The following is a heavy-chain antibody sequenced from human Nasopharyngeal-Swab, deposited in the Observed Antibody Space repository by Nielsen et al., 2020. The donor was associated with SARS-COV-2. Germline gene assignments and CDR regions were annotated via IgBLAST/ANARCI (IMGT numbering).Heavy chain of an antibody. J-gene: IGHJ6*02. Sequence: SLKISCAASGFTFDDYAMHWVRQAPGKGLEWVSGISWNSGSIGYADSVKGRFTISRDNSKNTLYLQMNSLRAEDTAVYYCARDKIAVAENVYYYYYGMDVWGQGTTVTVSS. D-gene: IGHD6-19*01. V-gene: IGHV3-9*01. CDR3: ARDKIAVAENVYYYYYGMDV. CDR1: GFTFDDYA. CDR2: ISWNSGSI.